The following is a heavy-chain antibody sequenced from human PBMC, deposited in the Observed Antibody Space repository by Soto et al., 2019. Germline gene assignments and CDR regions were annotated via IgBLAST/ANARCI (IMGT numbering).Heavy chain of an antibody. Sequence: GGSLRLSCAASGFNFRAYGMHWVRQAPGKGLEWVSVISNDGSKKYYADSVKGRLTISRDNSENRVFLQMDSLRPEDTAVYYCAKGSSSVYYYLYRLDAWGQGTTVTVSS. CDR3: AKGSSSVYYYLYRLDA. V-gene: IGHV3-30*18. J-gene: IGHJ6*02. D-gene: IGHD3-22*01. CDR1: GFNFRAYG. CDR2: ISNDGSKK.